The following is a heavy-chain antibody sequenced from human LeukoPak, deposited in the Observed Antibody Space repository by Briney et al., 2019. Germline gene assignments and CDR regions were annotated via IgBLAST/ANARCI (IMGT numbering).Heavy chain of an antibody. V-gene: IGHV1-18*01. D-gene: IGHD3-22*01. Sequence: ASVKVSCKASGYTFTSYGISWVRQAPGQGLEWMGWISAYNGNTNYAQKLQGRVTMTTDTSTSTAYMELRSLRSDDTAVYYCAIEDCYDGSGCSKNFKYWGRGTLVTVSS. CDR3: AIEDCYDGSGCSKNFKY. CDR2: ISAYNGNT. J-gene: IGHJ4*02. CDR1: GYTFTSYG.